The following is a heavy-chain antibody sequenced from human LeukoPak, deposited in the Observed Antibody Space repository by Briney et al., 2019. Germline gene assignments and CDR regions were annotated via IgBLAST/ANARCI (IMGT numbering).Heavy chain of an antibody. D-gene: IGHD1-26*01. CDR1: GGSISSSSYY. CDR2: IYYSGST. CDR3: ARASGGSYYGGYYYYYMDV. J-gene: IGHJ6*03. V-gene: IGHV4-39*07. Sequence: KASETLSLTCTVSGGSISSSSYYWGCIRQPPGKGLEWIGSIYYSGSTYYNPSLKSRVTISVDTSKNQFSLKLSSVTAADTAVYYCARASGGSYYGGYYYYYMDVWGKGTTVTISS.